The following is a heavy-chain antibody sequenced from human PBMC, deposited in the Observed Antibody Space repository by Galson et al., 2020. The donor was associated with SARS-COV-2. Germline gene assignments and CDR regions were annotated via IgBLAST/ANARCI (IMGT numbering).Heavy chain of an antibody. CDR3: ARIRPTVGYYFSIHN. CDR2: IYHSGST. J-gene: IGHJ4*02. D-gene: IGHD3-22*01. V-gene: IGHV4-61*01. CDR1: GGSVSSDIYS. Sequence: SETLSLTCSVSGGSVSSDIYSWTWIRQPPGKGLEWIGYIYHSGSTNYNPSLKSRVTMSVDTSKNQFSLKLTSVTAADTAVYYCARIRPTVGYYFSIHNWGQGTLVTVSS.